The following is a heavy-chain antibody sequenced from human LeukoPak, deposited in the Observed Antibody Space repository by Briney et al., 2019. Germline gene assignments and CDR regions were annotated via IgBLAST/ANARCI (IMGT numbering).Heavy chain of an antibody. CDR3: ARTYIAYCGGDCYSQQLNWFDP. V-gene: IGHV1-18*01. CDR1: GYTFTSYG. D-gene: IGHD2-21*02. J-gene: IGHJ5*02. Sequence: ASVKVSCKASGYTFTSYGISWVRQAPGQGLEWMGWISAYNGDTNYAQKLQGRVTMTTDTSTSTAYMELRSLRSDDTAVYYCARTYIAYCGGDCYSQQLNWFDPWGQGTLVTVSS. CDR2: ISAYNGDT.